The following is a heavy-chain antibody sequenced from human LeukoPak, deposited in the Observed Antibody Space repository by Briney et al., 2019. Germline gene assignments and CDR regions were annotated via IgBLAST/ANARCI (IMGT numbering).Heavy chain of an antibody. J-gene: IGHJ5*02. CDR2: IYYSGST. CDR1: GGSFSGYY. CDR3: ARPKEESSNWYGNWFEP. Sequence: SETLSLTCAVYGGSFSGYYWSWIRQPPGKGLEWIGFIYYSGSTNYNPSLKSRVIMSVDTSKNQFSLKLSSVTAADTAVYYCARPKEESSNWYGNWFEPWGQGTLVTVSS. V-gene: IGHV4-59*01. D-gene: IGHD6-13*01.